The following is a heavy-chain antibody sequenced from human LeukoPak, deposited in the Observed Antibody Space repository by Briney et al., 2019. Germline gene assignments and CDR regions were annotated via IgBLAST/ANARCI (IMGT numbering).Heavy chain of an antibody. CDR1: GFTFSSYA. V-gene: IGHV3-23*01. J-gene: IGHJ4*02. CDR3: ARAYSGWYGDS. CDR2: ISGSGGT. Sequence: GGSLRLSCEASGFTFSSYAMSWVRQAPGKGLEWVSSISGSGGTNYADSVKGRFTISRDNSKNTLYLQVNSLRAEDTAVYYCARAYSGWYGDSWGQGTLVTVSS. D-gene: IGHD6-19*01.